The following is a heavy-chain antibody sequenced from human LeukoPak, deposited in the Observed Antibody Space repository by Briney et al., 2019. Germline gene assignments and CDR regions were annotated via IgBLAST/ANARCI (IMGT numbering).Heavy chain of an antibody. CDR1: AFTFSSYA. V-gene: IGHV3-23*01. J-gene: IGHJ4*02. D-gene: IGHD6-13*01. Sequence: PGGSLRLSCAVSAFTFSSYAMSWVRQVPGKGLEWVSTISGSGTYTYYAASVKGRLNISRDNSKDTLHLQMHSLRAEDTAVYYCARKQHTNELHAADDYWGQGTLVTVS. CDR2: ISGSGTYT. CDR3: ARKQHTNELHAADDY.